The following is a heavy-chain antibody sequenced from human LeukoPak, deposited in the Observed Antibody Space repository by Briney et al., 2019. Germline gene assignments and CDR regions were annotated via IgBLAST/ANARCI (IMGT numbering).Heavy chain of an antibody. CDR1: GFSFSSFA. CDR2: ISGSGYTT. V-gene: IGHV3-23*01. Sequence: GGSLRLSCAASGFSFSSFAMSWVRQAPEKGLEWVSGISGSGYTTYYADSVKGRFTVSRDNSKNTLYLQVKSLRAEDTAVYYCANGYSEERYCSGSGCALWSWGQGTLVAVSS. CDR3: ANGYSEERYCSGSGCALWS. D-gene: IGHD2-2*01. J-gene: IGHJ5*02.